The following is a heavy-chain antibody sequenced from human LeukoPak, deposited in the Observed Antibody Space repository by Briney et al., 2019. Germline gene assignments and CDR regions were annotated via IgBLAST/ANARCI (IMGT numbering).Heavy chain of an antibody. CDR1: GXTFSSYW. Sequence: GGSLRLSCAASGXTFSSYWMSWVRQAPGKGPEWVANIKQNGSEKYYVDSVKGRFTISRDNAKKSLYLQMNSLRAEDTALYYCAKDGTGTTLNYWGQGTLVTVSS. D-gene: IGHD1-1*01. CDR3: AKDGTGTTLNY. J-gene: IGHJ4*02. V-gene: IGHV3-7*05. CDR2: IKQNGSEK.